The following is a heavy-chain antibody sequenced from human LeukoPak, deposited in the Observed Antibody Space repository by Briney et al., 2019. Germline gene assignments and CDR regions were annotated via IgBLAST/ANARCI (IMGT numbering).Heavy chain of an antibody. CDR3: ARDRYDSSGSNWFDP. Sequence: GGSLRLSCAASGFTFSDYYMRWIRQAPGKGLEWVSYISSSGVHTDYADSVKGRFTISRDNAKNSLYLQMNSLRAEDTAVYYCARDRYDSSGSNWFDPWGQGTLVTVSS. CDR2: ISSSGVHT. D-gene: IGHD3-22*01. J-gene: IGHJ5*02. V-gene: IGHV3-11*06. CDR1: GFTFSDYY.